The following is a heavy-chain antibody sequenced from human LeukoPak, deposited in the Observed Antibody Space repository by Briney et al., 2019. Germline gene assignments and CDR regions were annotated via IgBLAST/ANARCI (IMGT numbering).Heavy chain of an antibody. CDR1: GFTVSSNY. Sequence: GGSLRLSCAASGFTVSSNYINWVRQAPGKGLEWVSLIYSGGTTYYADSVKGRFTISRDNSKNTVHLQVNNPRAEDTAMYFCARRLYIVRGAFDIWGQGTMVTVSS. V-gene: IGHV3-53*01. CDR2: IYSGGTT. J-gene: IGHJ3*02. CDR3: ARRLYIVRGAFDI. D-gene: IGHD2/OR15-2a*01.